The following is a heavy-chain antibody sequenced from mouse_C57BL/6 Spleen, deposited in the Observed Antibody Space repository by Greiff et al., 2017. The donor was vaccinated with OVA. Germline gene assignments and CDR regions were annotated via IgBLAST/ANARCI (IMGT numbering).Heavy chain of an antibody. CDR2: ISSGSSTI. CDR1: GFTFSDYG. Sequence: EVQGVESGGGLVKPGGSLKLSCAASGFTFSDYGMPWVRQAPEKGLEWVAYISSGSSTIYYADTVKGRFTISRDNAKNTLFLQMTSLRSEDTAMYYCARSDYDDYYAMDYWGQGTSVTVSS. J-gene: IGHJ4*01. CDR3: ARSDYDDYYAMDY. V-gene: IGHV5-17*01. D-gene: IGHD2-4*01.